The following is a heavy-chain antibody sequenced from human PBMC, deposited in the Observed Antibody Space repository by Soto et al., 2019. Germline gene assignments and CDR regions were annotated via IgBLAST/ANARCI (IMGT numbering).Heavy chain of an antibody. Sequence: EVQMLESGGGLVQAGGSLRLSCAASGFSFSSYALNWVRQAPGKGLEWVSTISGRGGRAYYADSVKGRFTISRDNSKNALYLQLDSLSAEDTAVYYCAKDRCQGAVAGTSDFDYWGQGTLVTVSS. CDR2: ISGRGGRA. CDR3: AKDRCQGAVAGTSDFDY. V-gene: IGHV3-23*01. D-gene: IGHD6-19*01. CDR1: GFSFSSYA. J-gene: IGHJ4*02.